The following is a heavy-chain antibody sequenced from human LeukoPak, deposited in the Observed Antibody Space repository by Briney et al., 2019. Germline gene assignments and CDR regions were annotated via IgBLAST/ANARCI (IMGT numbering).Heavy chain of an antibody. J-gene: IGHJ3*02. CDR2: IYHNGDT. CDR1: GGSIISGDSY. Sequence: SQTLSLTCIVSGGSIISGDSYWSWIRQPPGKGLEWIGYIYHNGDTYYNPSLKSRVSISVDTSKNQFSLKLTSVTAADTAVYYCARAGVVPAAINRAFDIWGQGSVVTVSS. V-gene: IGHV4-30-4*08. D-gene: IGHD2-2*02. CDR3: ARAGVVPAAINRAFDI.